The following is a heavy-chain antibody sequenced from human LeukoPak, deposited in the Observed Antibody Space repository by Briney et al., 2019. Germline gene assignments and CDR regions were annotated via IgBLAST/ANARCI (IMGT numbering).Heavy chain of an antibody. J-gene: IGHJ4*02. CDR2: ISGSGGST. CDR3: ARVYRRYFDY. CDR1: GFTFSSYG. V-gene: IGHV3-23*01. D-gene: IGHD1-14*01. Sequence: PGGSLRLSCAASGFTFSSYGMSWVRQAPGKGLEWVSAISGSGGSTYYADSVKGRFTISRDNAKNSLYLQMNSLRAENTAVYYCARVYRRYFDYWGQGTLVTVSS.